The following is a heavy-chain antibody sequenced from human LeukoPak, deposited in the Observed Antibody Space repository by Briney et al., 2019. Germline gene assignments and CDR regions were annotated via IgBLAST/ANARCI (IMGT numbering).Heavy chain of an antibody. CDR3: ARDLMTSYYGSADAFDI. Sequence: SETLSVTCTVSGGSISSSSYYWGWIRQPPGEGLEWIGSIYYSGSTYYNPSLKSRVTISVDTSKNQFSLKLSSETAADTAVYYCARDLMTSYYGSADAFDIWGQGTMVTVSS. D-gene: IGHD3-10*01. V-gene: IGHV4-39*07. CDR2: IYYSGST. J-gene: IGHJ3*02. CDR1: GGSISSSSYY.